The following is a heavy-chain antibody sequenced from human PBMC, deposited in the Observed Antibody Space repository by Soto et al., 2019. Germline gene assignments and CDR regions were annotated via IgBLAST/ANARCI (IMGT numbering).Heavy chain of an antibody. V-gene: IGHV3-33*01. Sequence: QVQLVESGGGVVQPGRSLRLSCAASGFTFSNYGMHWVRQAPGKGLEWVTGMSNDASNVHYGDSVEGRFTISRDNSKNTVSLQMDSLRDEDKGVYYCARRPADILTYGMAVWSQGTTVTVSS. J-gene: IGHJ6*02. CDR1: GFTFSNYG. CDR2: MSNDASNV. D-gene: IGHD3-9*01. CDR3: ARRPADILTYGMAV.